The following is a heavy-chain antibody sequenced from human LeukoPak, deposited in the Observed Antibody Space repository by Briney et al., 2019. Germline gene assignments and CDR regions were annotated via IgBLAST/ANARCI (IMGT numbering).Heavy chain of an antibody. V-gene: IGHV4-34*01. CDR3: ARDSYGSAPDY. J-gene: IGHJ4*02. CDR2: INHSGST. D-gene: IGHD3-10*01. Sequence: SETLSLTCAVYGGSFSGYYWSWIRQPPGKGLEWIGEINHSGSTNYNPSLKSRVTISVDTSKNQFSLKLSSVTAADTAVYYCARDSYGSAPDYWGQGTLVTVSS. CDR1: GGSFSGYY.